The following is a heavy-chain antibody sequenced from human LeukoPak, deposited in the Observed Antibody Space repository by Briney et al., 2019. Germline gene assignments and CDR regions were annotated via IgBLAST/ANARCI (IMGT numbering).Heavy chain of an antibody. D-gene: IGHD6-13*01. CDR3: AKTSATNRQQLVRGWFDP. J-gene: IGHJ5*02. CDR2: ISGSGGST. V-gene: IGHV3-23*01. Sequence: GGSLRLSCAASGFTFSSYAMSWVRQAPGKGLEWVSAISGSGGSTYYADSVKGRFTISRDNSKNTLYLQMNSLRAEDTAVYYCAKTSATNRQQLVRGWFDPWGQGTLVTVSS. CDR1: GFTFSSYA.